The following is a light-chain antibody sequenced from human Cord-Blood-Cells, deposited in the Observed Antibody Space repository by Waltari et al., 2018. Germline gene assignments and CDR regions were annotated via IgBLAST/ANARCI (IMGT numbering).Light chain of an antibody. J-gene: IGLJ2*01. CDR3: QVWDSSNVV. Sequence: LSVSVALGQTARITCGGNNIGSKNVHWYQQKPGQAPVLVIYRDSNRPSGIPERFSGSNSGNTATLTISRAQAGDEADYYCQVWDSSNVVFGGGTKLTVL. CDR1: NIGSKN. V-gene: IGLV3-9*01. CDR2: RDS.